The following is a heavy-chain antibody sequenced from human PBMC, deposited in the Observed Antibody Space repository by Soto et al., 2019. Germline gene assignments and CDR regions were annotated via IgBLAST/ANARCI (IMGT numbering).Heavy chain of an antibody. Sequence: GGSLRLSCAASGFTFSSYSMNWVRQAPGKGLEWVSSISSSSSYIYYADSVKGRFTISRDNAKNSLYLQMNSLRAEDTAVYYCARDKSKQLVHFDYWGQGTLVTVSS. CDR3: ARDKSKQLVHFDY. CDR2: ISSSSSYI. CDR1: GFTFSSYS. J-gene: IGHJ4*02. V-gene: IGHV3-21*01. D-gene: IGHD6-6*01.